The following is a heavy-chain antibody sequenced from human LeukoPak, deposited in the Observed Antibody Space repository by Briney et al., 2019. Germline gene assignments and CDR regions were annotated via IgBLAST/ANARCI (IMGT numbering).Heavy chain of an antibody. CDR2: ISSSGSML. Sequence: GGSLRLSCTVSGFTFSDYYMSWVRQAPGKGLEWVSYISSSGSMLHYADSVEGRFTISRDNAKNSLYLQMNSLGVEDTAVYYCARELLWAFDYWGQGTLVTVSS. J-gene: IGHJ4*02. V-gene: IGHV3-11*04. D-gene: IGHD2-21*01. CDR1: GFTFSDYY. CDR3: ARELLWAFDY.